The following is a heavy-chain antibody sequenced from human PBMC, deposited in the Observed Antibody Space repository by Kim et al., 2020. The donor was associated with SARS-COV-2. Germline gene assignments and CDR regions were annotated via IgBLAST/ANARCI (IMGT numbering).Heavy chain of an antibody. CDR2: INHSGST. V-gene: IGHV4-34*01. Sequence: SETLSLTCAVYGGSFSGYYWSWIRQPPGKGLEWIGEINHSGSTNYNPSLKSRVTISVDTSKNQFSLKLSSVTAADTAVYYCARGRVGGYSYGQTWRRYYYYGMDVWGQGTTVTVSS. J-gene: IGHJ6*02. D-gene: IGHD5-18*01. CDR3: ARGRVGGYSYGQTWRRYYYYGMDV. CDR1: GGSFSGYY.